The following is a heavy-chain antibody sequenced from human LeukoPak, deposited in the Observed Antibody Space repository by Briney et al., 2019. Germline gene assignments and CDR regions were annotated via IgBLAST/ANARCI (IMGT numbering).Heavy chain of an antibody. D-gene: IGHD2-2*01. CDR1: GGSISSYY. J-gene: IGHJ4*02. Sequence: SETLSLTCTVSGGSISSYYWNWIRQPAGKGLEWMGYINYSGSTNYNPSLKSRVTISVDTSKNQFSLKLSFVTAADTAVYYCARRHRYCSTNCYLTDYWGQGTLVTVSS. CDR2: INYSGST. CDR3: ARRHRYCSTNCYLTDY. V-gene: IGHV4-59*08.